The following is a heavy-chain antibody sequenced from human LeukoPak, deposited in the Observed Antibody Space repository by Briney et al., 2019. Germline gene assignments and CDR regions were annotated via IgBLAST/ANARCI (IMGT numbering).Heavy chain of an antibody. V-gene: IGHV3-48*03. CDR3: AREMRPIAARQTYYFDY. CDR1: GFTFSSYE. Sequence: GGSLRLSCAASGFTFSSYEMNWVRQAPGKGLEWVSYISSSGSTIYYADSVKGRFTISRDNAKNSLYLQMNSLRAEDTAVYYCAREMRPIAARQTYYFDYWGQGTLVTVSS. D-gene: IGHD6-6*01. J-gene: IGHJ4*02. CDR2: ISSSGSTI.